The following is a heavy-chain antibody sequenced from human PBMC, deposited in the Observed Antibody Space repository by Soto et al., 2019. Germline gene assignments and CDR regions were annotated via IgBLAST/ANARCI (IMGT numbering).Heavy chain of an antibody. D-gene: IGHD3-9*01. CDR3: ARGREYDILTAYYFWGGRYFDY. CDR2: INHSGST. J-gene: IGHJ4*02. V-gene: IGHV4-34*01. CDR1: GGSFCGYY. Sequence: QVQLQQWGAGLLKPSETLSLTCAVYGGSFCGYYWSWIRQPPGKGLEWIGEINHSGSTNYNPSLNSRVTVSVDTSKKQFSLKLSSVTAAVTAVSYCARGREYDILTAYYFWGGRYFDYWGQRTNVTVSS.